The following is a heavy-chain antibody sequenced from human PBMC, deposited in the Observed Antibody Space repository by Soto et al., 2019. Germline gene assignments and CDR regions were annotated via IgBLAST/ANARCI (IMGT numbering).Heavy chain of an antibody. CDR2: MNHNSANT. CDR1: GYTFTNYD. J-gene: IGHJ5*02. D-gene: IGHD1-26*01. V-gene: IGHV1-8*01. Sequence: QAQLVQSGAEVKEPGASVKVSCKASGYTFTNYDISWVRQATGQGLEWMGWMNHNSANTGYAQKFQCRVSMTRDTSINTAYMELSSLRSEDTAIYYCARMATSGTLNWFDPWGQGTLVTVSS. CDR3: ARMATSGTLNWFDP.